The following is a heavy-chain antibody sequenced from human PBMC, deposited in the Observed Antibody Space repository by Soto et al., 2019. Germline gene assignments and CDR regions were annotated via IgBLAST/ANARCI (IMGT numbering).Heavy chain of an antibody. Sequence: DVRLAESGGGLVQPGGSLRLSGTTSGFSLASFAMPWVRQAPGKGLGWVATISGSDGKTYYADSVKGRFSISRDTSRNTLYLQMNSLRADDTAIYYCAKWSYLDYWGQGTRVTVSS. CDR2: ISGSDGKT. CDR1: GFSLASFA. J-gene: IGHJ4*02. CDR3: AKWSYLDY. V-gene: IGHV3-23*04. D-gene: IGHD3-3*01.